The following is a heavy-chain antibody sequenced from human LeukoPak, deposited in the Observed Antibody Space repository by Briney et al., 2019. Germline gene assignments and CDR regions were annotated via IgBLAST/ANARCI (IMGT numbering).Heavy chain of an antibody. CDR3: AREARGTYTIDY. V-gene: IGHV4-39*01. D-gene: IGHD1-26*01. CDR1: GGSISSNSYY. J-gene: IGHJ4*02. Sequence: TSETLSLTCTVSGGSISSNSYYWGWIRQPPGKGLEWIGSTFHSGSTYYNPSLKSRVTISVDTSKNQFSLRLSSVTAEDTAVYFCAREARGTYTIDYWGQGTLVTVSS. CDR2: TFHSGST.